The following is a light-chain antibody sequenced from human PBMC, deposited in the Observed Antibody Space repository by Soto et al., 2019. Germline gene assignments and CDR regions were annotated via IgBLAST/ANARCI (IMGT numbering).Light chain of an antibody. CDR2: EVN. CDR1: NSNIGSNA. Sequence: QSVLTQSPSVSGAPRQSVNISCSGNNSNIGSNAVHWYQQHPGKAPKLMIYEVNKRPSGVPDRFSGSKSGNTASLTVSGLQAEDEADYYCSSYAGSSNVFGTGTKVTVL. CDR3: SSYAGSSNV. J-gene: IGLJ1*01. V-gene: IGLV2-8*01.